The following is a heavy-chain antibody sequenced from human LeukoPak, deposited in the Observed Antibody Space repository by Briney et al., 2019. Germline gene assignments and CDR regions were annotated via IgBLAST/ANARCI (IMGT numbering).Heavy chain of an antibody. J-gene: IGHJ4*02. CDR2: ISWNSGSI. CDR1: GFTFDNYA. CDR3: AKKGDSSSWYYFDY. D-gene: IGHD6-13*01. Sequence: GGSLRLSCAASGFTFDNYAMHWVRHVPGKGLEWVSGISWNSGSIDYADSVKGRFTISRDNAKNSLYLQMNSLRAEDTALYYCAKKGDSSSWYYFDYWGQGTLVTVSS. V-gene: IGHV3-9*01.